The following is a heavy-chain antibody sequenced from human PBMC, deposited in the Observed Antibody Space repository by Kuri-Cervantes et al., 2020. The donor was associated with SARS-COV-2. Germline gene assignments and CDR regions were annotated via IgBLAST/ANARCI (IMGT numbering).Heavy chain of an antibody. V-gene: IGHV3-23*01. D-gene: IGHD1-7*01. CDR3: AKEARVTGTTGGGSDY. CDR2: ISGSGGST. J-gene: IGHJ4*02. CDR1: GFTFRSFW. Sequence: GESLKISCAASGFTFRSFWMTWVRQAPGKGLEWVSAISGSGGSTCYADSVKGRFTISRDNSKNTLYLQMNSLRAEDTAVYYCAKEARVTGTTGGGSDYWGQGTLVTVSS.